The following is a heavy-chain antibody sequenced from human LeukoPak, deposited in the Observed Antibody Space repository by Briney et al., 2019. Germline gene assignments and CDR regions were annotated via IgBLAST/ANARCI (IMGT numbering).Heavy chain of an antibody. J-gene: IGHJ4*02. D-gene: IGHD6-19*01. CDR1: GGTFSSYA. Sequence: GASVKVSCKASGGTFSSYAISRVRQAPGQGLEWMGGIIPIFGTANYAQKFQGRVTITADESTSTAYMELSSLRSEDTAVYYCARVRCGSGCWFDYWGQGTLVTVSS. CDR2: IIPIFGTA. CDR3: ARVRCGSGCWFDY. V-gene: IGHV1-69*13.